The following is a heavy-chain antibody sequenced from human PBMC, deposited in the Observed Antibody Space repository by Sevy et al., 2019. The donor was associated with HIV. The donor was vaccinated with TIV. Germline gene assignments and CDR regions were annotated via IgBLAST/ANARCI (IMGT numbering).Heavy chain of an antibody. CDR1: GYSISSGYY. J-gene: IGHJ4*02. D-gene: IGHD3-3*01. Sequence: SQTLSLTCAVSGYSISSGYYWGWIRQPPGKGLEWIGSIYHSGSTYYNPSLKSRVTISVDTSKNQFSLKLSSVTAADTAVYYCARTADYDFWSGYYRYWGQGTLVTVSS. CDR3: ARTADYDFWSGYYRY. CDR2: IYHSGST. V-gene: IGHV4-38-2*01.